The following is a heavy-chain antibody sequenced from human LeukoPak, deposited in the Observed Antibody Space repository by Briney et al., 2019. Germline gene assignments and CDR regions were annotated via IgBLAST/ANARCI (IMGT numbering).Heavy chain of an antibody. Sequence: PGGSLRLSCAAPGLTFSSYAMSWVRQAPGKGLEWVSAISGSGGSTYYADSVKGRFTISRDNSKNTLYLQMNSLRAVDTAVYYCAKDSGGSGSYYNKGYYFDCWGQGTLVTVSS. J-gene: IGHJ4*02. CDR1: GLTFSSYA. V-gene: IGHV3-23*01. CDR3: AKDSGGSGSYYNKGYYFDC. D-gene: IGHD3-10*01. CDR2: ISGSGGST.